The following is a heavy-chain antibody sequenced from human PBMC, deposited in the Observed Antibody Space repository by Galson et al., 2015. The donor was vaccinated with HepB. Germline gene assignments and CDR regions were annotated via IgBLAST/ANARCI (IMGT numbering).Heavy chain of an antibody. CDR1: GFTFTSSA. Sequence: SVKVSCKASGFTFTSSAMQWVRQARGQRLEWIGWIVGGSGNTNYAQKFQERVTITRDKPTSTAYMELSSLRSEDTAVYYCAAARLIDSNYYSGMDVWGQGTTVTVSS. V-gene: IGHV1-58*02. J-gene: IGHJ6*02. CDR2: IVGGSGNT. D-gene: IGHD4-11*01. CDR3: AAARLIDSNYYSGMDV.